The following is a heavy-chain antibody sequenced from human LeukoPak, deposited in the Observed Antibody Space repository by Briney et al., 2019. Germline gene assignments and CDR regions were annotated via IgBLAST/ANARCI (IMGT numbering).Heavy chain of an antibody. V-gene: IGHV3-23*01. J-gene: IGHJ6*03. CDR3: AKDRLWFGELLTSYYYYMDV. D-gene: IGHD3-10*01. Sequence: GGTLRLSCAASGFTFSSYGMSWVRQAPGKGLEWVSAISGSGGSTYYADSVKGRVTISRDNSKNTLYLQMTSLRAEDTAVYYCAKDRLWFGELLTSYYYYMDVWGKGTTVTVSS. CDR2: ISGSGGST. CDR1: GFTFSSYG.